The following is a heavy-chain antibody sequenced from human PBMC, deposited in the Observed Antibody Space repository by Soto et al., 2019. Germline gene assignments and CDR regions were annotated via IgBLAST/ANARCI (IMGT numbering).Heavy chain of an antibody. J-gene: IGHJ4*02. D-gene: IGHD6-13*01. CDR1: GCSISSSSYY. CDR3: ARDKAADSSWQPHDY. V-gene: IGHV4-39*02. CDR2: IYYSGST. Sequence: SETLSLTCTFSGCSISSSSYYWGWIRQPPGKGLEWIGSIYYSGSTYYNPSLKSRVTISVDTSKNQFSLKLSCVTAADTAVYYCARDKAADSSWQPHDYWGQGTLVTVSS.